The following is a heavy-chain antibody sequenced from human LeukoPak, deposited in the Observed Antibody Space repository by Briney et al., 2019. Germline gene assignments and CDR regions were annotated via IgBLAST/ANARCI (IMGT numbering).Heavy chain of an antibody. CDR3: ATGGKQLGPPDY. D-gene: IGHD6-6*01. J-gene: IGHJ4*02. Sequence: VASVKVSCKVSGYTLTELSMHWVRQAPGKGLEWMGGFDPEDGETIYAQKFQGRVTMTEDTSTDTAYMELSSLRSEDTAVYYCATGGKQLGPPDYWGQGTLVTVSS. CDR2: FDPEDGET. CDR1: GYTLTELS. V-gene: IGHV1-24*01.